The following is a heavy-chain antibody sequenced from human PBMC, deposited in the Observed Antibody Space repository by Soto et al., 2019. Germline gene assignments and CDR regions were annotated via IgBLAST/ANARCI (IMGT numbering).Heavy chain of an antibody. CDR2: ITPYDGRT. D-gene: IGHD6-25*01. Sequence: QVQLVQSGAEVKKPGASVKVSCKASGFTFTNYFFHWVRQAPPQGLEWMGIITPYDGRTNYVQSLQGRVTKTSDTSTSTVYMELSSLRSEDTAVYYCARGDGRGSSGFYYYYGMDVWGHGTTVTVSS. CDR3: ARGDGRGSSGFYYYYGMDV. V-gene: IGHV1-46*01. CDR1: GFTFTNYF. J-gene: IGHJ6*02.